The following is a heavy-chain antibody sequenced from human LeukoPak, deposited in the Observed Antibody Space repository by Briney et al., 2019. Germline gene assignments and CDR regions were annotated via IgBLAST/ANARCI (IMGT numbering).Heavy chain of an antibody. Sequence: GSVKVSCKLSGYSLTKLSMHWVRQAPGKGLEWMGGFDPEEGETLKAQKFQGRVTMTEDTFTDTAYMELSGLRSEDTAVYYCATSVDGLVTIRTYFEHWGQGTLITVSS. J-gene: IGHJ4*02. CDR1: GYSLTKLS. V-gene: IGHV1-24*01. D-gene: IGHD2/OR15-2a*01. CDR2: FDPEEGET. CDR3: ATSVDGLVTIRTYFEH.